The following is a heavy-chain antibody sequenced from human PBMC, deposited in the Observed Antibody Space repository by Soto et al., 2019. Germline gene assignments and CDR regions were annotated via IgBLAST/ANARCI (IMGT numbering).Heavy chain of an antibody. V-gene: IGHV1-69*12. CDR3: AGEVGGTGLDL. CDR1: GGTFKKYG. J-gene: IGHJ5*02. Sequence: QVQLVQSGAEVKKPGSSVRVSCRTSGGTFKKYGFSWVRQAPGQGLEWMGGIIPMYGIANYGEIFQGRLAITAGESTNTVYMDLTSLKSEDTAVYYCAGEVGGTGLDLWGQGTQVTVSA. D-gene: IGHD1-26*01. CDR2: IIPMYGIA.